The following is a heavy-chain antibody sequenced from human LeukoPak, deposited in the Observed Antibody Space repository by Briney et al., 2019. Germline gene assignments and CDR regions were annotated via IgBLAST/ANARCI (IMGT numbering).Heavy chain of an antibody. V-gene: IGHV4-39*07. CDR3: ATGVRWLQLGY. CDR2: IYYSGST. J-gene: IGHJ4*02. CDR1: GGSISSSSYY. Sequence: SETLSLTCTVSGGSISSSSYYWGWIRQPPGKGLEWIGSIYYSGSTYYNPSLKSRVTISVDTSKNQFSLKLSSVTAADTAVYYCATGVRWLQLGYWGQGTLVTVSS. D-gene: IGHD5-24*01.